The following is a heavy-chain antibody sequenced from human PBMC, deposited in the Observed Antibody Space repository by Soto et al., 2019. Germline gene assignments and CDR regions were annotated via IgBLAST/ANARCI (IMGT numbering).Heavy chain of an antibody. Sequence: QVQLVQSGAEVKKPGASVKVSCKASGYTFTSYDINWVRQATGQGLEWMGWMNPNSGNTGYAQKFQGRVTTTRNTDIINDYMEMSSLRSEDTAVYYCARLEPAAISYYYYYMDVWGKGTTVNVSS. J-gene: IGHJ6*03. CDR2: MNPNSGNT. V-gene: IGHV1-8*01. CDR1: GYTFTSYD. CDR3: ARLEPAAISYYYYYMDV. D-gene: IGHD2-2*01.